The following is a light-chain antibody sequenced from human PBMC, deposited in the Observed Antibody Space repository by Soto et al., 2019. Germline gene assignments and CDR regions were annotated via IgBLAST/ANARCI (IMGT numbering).Light chain of an antibody. Sequence: EIGLTQSPGTLSLSPGERATLSCRASQSVSSSLAWYQQKPGQAPRLLIHGASSRATGIPDRFSGSGSGTDFTLTISRLEPEDFVVFYCYQYGSTPPTFSQGTKVDIK. CDR3: YQYGSTPPT. CDR1: QSVSSS. J-gene: IGKJ1*01. V-gene: IGKV3-20*01. CDR2: GAS.